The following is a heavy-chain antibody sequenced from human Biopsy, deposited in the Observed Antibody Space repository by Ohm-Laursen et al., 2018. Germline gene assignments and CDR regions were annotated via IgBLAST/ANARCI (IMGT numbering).Heavy chain of an antibody. CDR3: ARQEFATSPLDY. J-gene: IGHJ4*02. V-gene: IGHV4-39*01. CDR1: GGSISRSSYY. Sequence: TLSLTCTVTGGSISRSSYYWDWIRQPPGKGLEWIGSIYYSGSTYYNPSLKSRVTISADRSKNQFSLKLTSVTAADTAMCYCARQEFATSPLDYWGQGSLVTVSS. D-gene: IGHD3-10*01. CDR2: IYYSGST.